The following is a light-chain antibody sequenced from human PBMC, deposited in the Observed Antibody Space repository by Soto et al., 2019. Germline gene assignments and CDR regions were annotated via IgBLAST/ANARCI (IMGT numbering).Light chain of an antibody. CDR1: SSDVGRYNY. J-gene: IGLJ1*01. CDR2: DVN. CDR3: CSDAGRFTDV. Sequence: QSALTQPRSVSGSPGQSVTISCTGTSSDVGRYNYVSWYQQHPGKAPKVMIYDVNKRPSGVPDRFSGSKSGNTASLTISGLQAEDEADYYCCSDAGRFTDVFGTGTKLTVL. V-gene: IGLV2-11*01.